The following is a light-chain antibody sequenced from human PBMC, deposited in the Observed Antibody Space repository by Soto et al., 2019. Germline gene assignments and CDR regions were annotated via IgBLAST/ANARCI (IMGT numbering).Light chain of an antibody. CDR1: QSVSSNS. V-gene: IGKV3-20*01. CDR2: GAS. Sequence: EIVLTQSPGTLSLSPGERATLSCRASQSVSSNSLAWYQQRPGQAPRLLLYGASSRATGIPDRFGGSGSGTDFTLTINRLEPEDFALYYCQQYDTSPWTFGQGTKVDNK. J-gene: IGKJ1*01. CDR3: QQYDTSPWT.